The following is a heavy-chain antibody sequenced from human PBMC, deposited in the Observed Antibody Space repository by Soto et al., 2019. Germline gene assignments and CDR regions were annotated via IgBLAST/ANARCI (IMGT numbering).Heavy chain of an antibody. J-gene: IGHJ4*02. CDR2: ISSGSSNI. CDR3: ASATVVAGTFDF. CDR1: GFAFRSYN. V-gene: IGHV3-21*01. D-gene: IGHD2-15*01. Sequence: EVQLVESGGGLVKPGGSLTLSCAGSGFAFRSYNMNWVRQPPGKGLEWVASISSGSSNIYYADSVKGRFTISRDNAKDSLYLQMDSLRAEDSAVYYCASATVVAGTFDFCGQGTLLTVSS.